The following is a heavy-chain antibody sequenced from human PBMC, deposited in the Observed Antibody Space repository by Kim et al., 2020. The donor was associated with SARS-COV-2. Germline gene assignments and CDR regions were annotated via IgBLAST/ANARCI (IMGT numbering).Heavy chain of an antibody. Sequence: GGSLRLSCAASGFTFSGSAMHWVRQASGKGLEWVGRIRSKANSYATAYAASVKGRFTISRDDSKNTAYLQMNSLKTEDTAVYYCTRQWSLSGYYSGLGYWGQGTLVTVSS. CDR1: GFTFSGSA. V-gene: IGHV3-73*01. CDR3: TRQWSLSGYYSGLGY. D-gene: IGHD3-22*01. J-gene: IGHJ4*02. CDR2: IRSKANSYAT.